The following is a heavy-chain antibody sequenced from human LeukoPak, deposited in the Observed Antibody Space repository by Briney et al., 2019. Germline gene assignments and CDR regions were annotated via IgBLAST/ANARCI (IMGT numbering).Heavy chain of an antibody. CDR2: ISSSSSTI. J-gene: IGHJ4*02. CDR3: ASLSPWELLDY. D-gene: IGHD1-26*01. V-gene: IGHV3-48*01. CDR1: GFTFSSYS. Sequence: PGGSLRLSCAASGFTFSSYSMNWVRQAPGKGLEWVSYISSSSSTIYYADSVKGRFTISRDNAKNSLYLQMNSLRAEDTAVYYCASLSPWELLDYWGQGTLVTVSS.